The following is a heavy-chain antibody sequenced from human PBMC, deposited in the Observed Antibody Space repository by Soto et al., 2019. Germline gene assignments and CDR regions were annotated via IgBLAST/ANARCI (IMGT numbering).Heavy chain of an antibody. D-gene: IGHD6-13*01. CDR2: IYYSGST. V-gene: IGHV4-59*01. CDR3: ARDNLPYSSSWRYGMDV. J-gene: IGHJ6*02. CDR1: FGSISSYY. Sequence: SETLSLTSPVSFGSISSYYWSWIRQPPGKGLEWIGYIYYSGSTNYNPSLKSRVTISVDTSKNQFSLKLSSVTAADTAVYYCARDNLPYSSSWRYGMDVWGQGTTVT.